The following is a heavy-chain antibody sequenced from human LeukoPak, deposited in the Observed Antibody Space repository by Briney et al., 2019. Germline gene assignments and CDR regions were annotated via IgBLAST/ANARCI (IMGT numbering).Heavy chain of an antibody. D-gene: IGHD6-19*01. CDR3: TTEAPWYSSGRGWSDY. CDR1: GFTFSDAW. Sequence: GGSPRLSCAASGFTFSDAWISWVRQAPGKGLEWVGRIKSKTDGETTDYAAPVKGRFTISRDDSKNTLYLQMNSRKTEDTAVYYCTTEAPWYSSGRGWSDYWGQGTLVTVSS. J-gene: IGHJ4*02. CDR2: IKSKTDGETT. V-gene: IGHV3-15*01.